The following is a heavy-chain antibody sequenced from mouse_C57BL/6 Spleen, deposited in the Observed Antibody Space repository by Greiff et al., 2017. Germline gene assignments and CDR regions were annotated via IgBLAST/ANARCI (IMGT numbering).Heavy chain of an antibody. V-gene: IGHV5-4*01. CDR1: GFTFSSYA. Sequence: EVKLMESGGGLVKPGGSLKLSCAASGFTFSSYAMSWVRQTPEKRLEWVATISDGGSYTYYPDNVKGRFTISRDNAKNNLYLQMSHLKSEDTAMYYCARDFYIWSSAWFAYWGQGTLVTVSA. CDR3: ARDFYIWSSAWFAY. CDR2: ISDGGSYT. J-gene: IGHJ3*01. D-gene: IGHD1-1*02.